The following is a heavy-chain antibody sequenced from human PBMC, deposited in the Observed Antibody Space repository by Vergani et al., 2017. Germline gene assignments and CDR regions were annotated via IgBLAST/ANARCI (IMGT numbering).Heavy chain of an antibody. CDR2: ISGSDGST. J-gene: IGHJ6*02. D-gene: IGHD5-12*01. CDR1: GFTFNHYA. CDR3: AKANPRKSGYDYLYYYNAMDV. Sequence: EVQLLESGGDLVQPGGSLRLSCAASGFTFNHYAMNWVRQAPGKGLEWVSGISGSDGSTYYAGSVKGRFTISSDSSKNKLYLHMNSLSAGDTAVYYCAKANPRKSGYDYLYYYNAMDVWGQGTTVTVSS. V-gene: IGHV3-23*01.